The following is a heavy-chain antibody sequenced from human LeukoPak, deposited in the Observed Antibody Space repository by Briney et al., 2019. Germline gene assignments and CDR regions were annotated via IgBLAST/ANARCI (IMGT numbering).Heavy chain of an antibody. Sequence: SETLSLTCTVSGGSISSYYWSWIRQPPGKGLEWIGYIYYSGSTNYNPSLKSRATISVDTSKNQFSLKLSSVTAADTAVYYCARLSIVGATLDYWGQGTLVTVSS. J-gene: IGHJ4*02. CDR2: IYYSGST. V-gene: IGHV4-59*08. CDR3: ARLSIVGATLDY. CDR1: GGSISSYY. D-gene: IGHD1-26*01.